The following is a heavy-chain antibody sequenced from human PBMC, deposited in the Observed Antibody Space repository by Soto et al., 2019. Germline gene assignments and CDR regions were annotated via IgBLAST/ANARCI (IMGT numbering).Heavy chain of an antibody. CDR2: MNPNSGNT. Sequence: QVPLVQSGAEVKKPGASVKVSCKASGYTFTSYDINWVRQATGQGLEWMGWMNPNSGNTGYAQKFQGRVTMTRNTSISTAYMELSSLRSEDTAVYYCARDFPAYDYGLIYPWGQGTLVTVSS. CDR3: ARDFPAYDYGLIYP. J-gene: IGHJ5*02. V-gene: IGHV1-8*01. CDR1: GYTFTSYD. D-gene: IGHD3-10*01.